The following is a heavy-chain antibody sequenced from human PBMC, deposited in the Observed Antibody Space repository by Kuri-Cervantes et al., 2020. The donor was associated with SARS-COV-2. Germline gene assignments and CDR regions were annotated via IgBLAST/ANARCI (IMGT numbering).Heavy chain of an antibody. V-gene: IGHV3-30-3*01. J-gene: IGHJ4*02. CDR3: ARIPYPKGAVAGTSDY. CDR2: ISYDGSNK. D-gene: IGHD6-19*01. Sequence: GGSLRLSCAASGLTFSSYAMHWVRQAAGKGLEWVAVISYDGSNKYYADSVKGRFTISRDNSKNTLYLQVNSLRAEDTAVYYCARIPYPKGAVAGTSDYWGQGTLVTVSS. CDR1: GLTFSSYA.